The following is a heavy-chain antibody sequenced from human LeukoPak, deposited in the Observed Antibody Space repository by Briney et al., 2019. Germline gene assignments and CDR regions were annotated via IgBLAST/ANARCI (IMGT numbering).Heavy chain of an antibody. Sequence: PSETLSLTCAVSGGSISSGDYYWSWIRQPPGKGLEWIAYIYYSGSTYYTPSLKSRVTISVDTSKNQFSLKLSSVTAADTAVYYCARGGITIFAFDIWGQGTMVTVSS. CDR1: GGSISSGDYY. CDR2: IYYSGST. D-gene: IGHD3-9*01. CDR3: ARGGITIFAFDI. J-gene: IGHJ3*02. V-gene: IGHV4-30-4*01.